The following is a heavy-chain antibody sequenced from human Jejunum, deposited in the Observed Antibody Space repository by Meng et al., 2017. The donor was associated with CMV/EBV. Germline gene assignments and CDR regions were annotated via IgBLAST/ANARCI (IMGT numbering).Heavy chain of an antibody. D-gene: IGHD6-13*01. CDR3: ATDYRRGAGPN. CDR1: GLDFNTYT. CDR2: ITSGSRYI. V-gene: IGHV3-21*01. Sequence: AASGLDFNTYTLNWVRQAPGKGLEWVSSITSGSRYIFYTDSVKGRFTLSRDNAKKSLYLQMNSLRAADTAVYYCATDYRRGAGPNWGQGTLVTVSS. J-gene: IGHJ4*02.